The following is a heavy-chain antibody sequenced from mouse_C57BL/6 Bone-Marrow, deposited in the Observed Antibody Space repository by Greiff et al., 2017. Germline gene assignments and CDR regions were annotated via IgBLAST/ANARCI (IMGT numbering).Heavy chain of an antibody. V-gene: IGHV5-4*01. CDR2: ISDGGSYT. CDR1: GFTFSSYA. Sequence: EVKLMESGGGLVKPGGSLKLSCAASGFTFSSYAMSWVRQTPEKRLEWVATISDGGSYTYYPDNVKGRFTISRDNAKNNLYLQMSHLKSEDTAMYYCARDEPYGYYPFAYWGQGTLVTVSA. J-gene: IGHJ3*01. CDR3: ARDEPYGYYPFAY. D-gene: IGHD2-3*01.